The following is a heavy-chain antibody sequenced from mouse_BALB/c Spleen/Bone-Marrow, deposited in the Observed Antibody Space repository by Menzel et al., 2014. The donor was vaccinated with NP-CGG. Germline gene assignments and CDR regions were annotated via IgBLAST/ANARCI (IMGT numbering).Heavy chain of an antibody. CDR3: ARHGITRLLDY. Sequence: EVQGVESGEGLVKPGGSLKLSCAASGFTFSSYAMSWVRQTPEKRLEWVATISSGGSYTYYPDSVKGRFTISRDNAKNTLYLQMSSLRSEDTAMYYCARHGITRLLDYWGQGTTLTVSS. V-gene: IGHV5-9-3*01. CDR2: ISSGGSYT. J-gene: IGHJ2*01. D-gene: IGHD2-4*01. CDR1: GFTFSSYA.